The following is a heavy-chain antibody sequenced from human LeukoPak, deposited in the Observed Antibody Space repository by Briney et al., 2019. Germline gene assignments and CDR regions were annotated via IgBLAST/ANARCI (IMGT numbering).Heavy chain of an antibody. D-gene: IGHD4/OR15-4a*01. CDR1: EYTFTDYY. V-gene: IGHV1-2*06. CDR3: ARDLWGWGSDYLDY. Sequence: ASVKVSCKASEYTFTDYYVHWVRLVPGQGLEWMGRISPNSGATNYAEKFRGRVTMARDTSITTVYMEMSSLRSDDTAVYYCARDLWGWGSDYLDYWGQGTLVTVSS. J-gene: IGHJ4*02. CDR2: ISPNSGAT.